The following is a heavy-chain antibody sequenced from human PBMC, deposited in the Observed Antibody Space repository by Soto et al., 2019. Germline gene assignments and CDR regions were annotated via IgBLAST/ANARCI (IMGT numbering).Heavy chain of an antibody. D-gene: IGHD3-22*01. J-gene: IGHJ5*02. V-gene: IGHV1-3*01. CDR2: INAGNGNT. Sequence: VKVSCKASGYTFTSYAMHWVRQAPGQRLEWMGWINAGNGNTKYSQKFQGRVTITRDTSASTAYMELSSLRSEDTAVYYCASDCDSSGYYYPWGQGTLVTVSS. CDR3: ASDCDSSGYYYP. CDR1: GYTFTSYA.